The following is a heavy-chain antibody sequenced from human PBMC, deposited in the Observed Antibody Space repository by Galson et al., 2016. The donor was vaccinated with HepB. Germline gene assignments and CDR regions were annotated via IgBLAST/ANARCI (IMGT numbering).Heavy chain of an antibody. Sequence: SLRLSCAASGFTFSNYGMHWVRQAPGQGLEWVSSITGSGDRVSHADSVNGRFTISRDNAKNSLFLQMHSLRAEDTALYYCVREVGAPGAFDIWGQGTLVTVSS. D-gene: IGHD1-26*01. CDR3: VREVGAPGAFDI. CDR2: ITGSGDRV. CDR1: GFTFSNYG. V-gene: IGHV3-21*01. J-gene: IGHJ3*02.